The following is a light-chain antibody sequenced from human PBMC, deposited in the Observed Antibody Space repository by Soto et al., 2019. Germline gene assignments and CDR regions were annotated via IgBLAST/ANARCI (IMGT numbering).Light chain of an antibody. J-gene: IGLJ2*01. V-gene: IGLV1-51*01. CDR1: SSNIRNNY. CDR3: ATWDHSLTGEV. CDR2: DNN. Sequence: QSVLTQPPSVSAAPGQTVTISCSGSSSNIRNNYVSWYQQLPGTAPKLLIYDNNKRPSGIPDRFSGSKSGTSGTLDITGLQTGDEADYYCATWDHSLTGEVFGGGTKVTVL.